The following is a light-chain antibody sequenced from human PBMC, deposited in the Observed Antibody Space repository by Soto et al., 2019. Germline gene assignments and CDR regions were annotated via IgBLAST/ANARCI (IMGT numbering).Light chain of an antibody. Sequence: DIQMTQSPSSLSASVGDTVTITCQASQDISNYLNWYQQKPGKAPKLLIYGASNFETGVPSTFSGSGSWTDFTFTISSLQPEDVGTYYCQQYYSRYTFGQGTKLEIK. CDR1: QDISNY. CDR2: GAS. CDR3: QQYYSRYT. J-gene: IGKJ2*01. V-gene: IGKV1-33*01.